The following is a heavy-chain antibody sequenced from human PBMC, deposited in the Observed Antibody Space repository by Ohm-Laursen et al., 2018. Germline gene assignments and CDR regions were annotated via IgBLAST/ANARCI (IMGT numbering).Heavy chain of an antibody. Sequence: SLRLSCAASGFTFSSYAMSWVRQAPGKGLEWVSAISGSGDSTYYADSVKGRFTISRDNSKNTLYLQMNSLRAEDTAVYYCAKDLNRAGYFDYWGQGTLVTVSS. CDR1: GFTFSSYA. D-gene: IGHD1-14*01. CDR2: ISGSGDST. V-gene: IGHV3-23*01. CDR3: AKDLNRAGYFDY. J-gene: IGHJ4*02.